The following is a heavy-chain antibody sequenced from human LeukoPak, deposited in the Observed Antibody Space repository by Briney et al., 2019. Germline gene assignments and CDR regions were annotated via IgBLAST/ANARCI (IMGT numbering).Heavy chain of an antibody. D-gene: IGHD3-22*01. Sequence: GASVKVSCKASGYTFTGYYVHWVRQAPGQGLEWMGWINPNSGGTNYAQKFQGWVTMTRDTSISTAYMELSRLRSDDTAVYYCARARDSSGYYGFDYWGQGTLVTVSS. CDR3: ARARDSSGYYGFDY. CDR2: INPNSGGT. V-gene: IGHV1-2*04. CDR1: GYTFTGYY. J-gene: IGHJ4*02.